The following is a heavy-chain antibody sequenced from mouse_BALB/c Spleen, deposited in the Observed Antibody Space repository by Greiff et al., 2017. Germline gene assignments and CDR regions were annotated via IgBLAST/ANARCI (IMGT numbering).Heavy chain of an antibody. CDR3: ARRGTYYRYGGYAMDY. D-gene: IGHD2-14*01. V-gene: IGHV1-69*01. CDR2: IDTSDSYT. CDR1: GYTFTDYW. Sequence: VQLQQPGAELVMPGASVKMSCKASGYTFTDYWMHWVKQRPGQGLEWIGAIDTSDSYTSYNQKFKGKATLTVDESSSTAYMQLSSLTSEDSAVYYCARRGTYYRYGGYAMDYWGQGTSVTVSA. J-gene: IGHJ4*01.